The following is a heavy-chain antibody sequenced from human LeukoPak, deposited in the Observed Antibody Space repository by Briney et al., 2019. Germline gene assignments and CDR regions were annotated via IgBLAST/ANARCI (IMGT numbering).Heavy chain of an antibody. Sequence: SETLSLTCTVSGGSISSYYWSWIRQPPGKGLEWIGYIYYSGSTNYNPSLKSRVTISVDTSKNQFSLKLSSVTAADTAVYYCAREGRLTIPVIGRFDPWGQGTLVTVSS. CDR3: AREGRLTIPVIGRFDP. CDR2: IYYSGST. V-gene: IGHV4-59*12. D-gene: IGHD3-3*01. J-gene: IGHJ5*02. CDR1: GGSISSYY.